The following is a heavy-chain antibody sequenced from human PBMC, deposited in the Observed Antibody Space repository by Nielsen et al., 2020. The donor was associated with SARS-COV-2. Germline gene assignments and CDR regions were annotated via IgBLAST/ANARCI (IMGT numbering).Heavy chain of an antibody. CDR3: ARGRRIAYGDSPRDY. CDR2: ISSSSSTI. J-gene: IGHJ4*02. D-gene: IGHD4-17*01. Sequence: GESLKISCAASGFTFSSYSMNWVRQAPGKGLEWVSYISSSSSTIYYADSVKGRFTISRDNAKNSLYLQMNSLRAEDTAVYYCARGRRIAYGDSPRDYWGQGTLVTVSS. V-gene: IGHV3-48*01. CDR1: GFTFSSYS.